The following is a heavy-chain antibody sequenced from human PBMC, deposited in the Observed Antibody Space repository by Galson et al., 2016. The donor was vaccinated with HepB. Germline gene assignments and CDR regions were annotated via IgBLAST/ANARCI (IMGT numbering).Heavy chain of an antibody. J-gene: IGHJ2*01. CDR1: GASISSSSYY. Sequence: SETLSLTCTVSGASISSSSYYWGWIRQPPGKGLEWIGSIYYNGYTFYNPSLKSRVTVSSDMSKNQFSLRLSSVTAADTAVYYCASIWFDPVCGGDCRKVWYFDLWGRGTLVTVSS. CDR2: IYYNGYT. D-gene: IGHD2-21*02. CDR3: ASIWFDPVCGGDCRKVWYFDL. V-gene: IGHV4-39*01.